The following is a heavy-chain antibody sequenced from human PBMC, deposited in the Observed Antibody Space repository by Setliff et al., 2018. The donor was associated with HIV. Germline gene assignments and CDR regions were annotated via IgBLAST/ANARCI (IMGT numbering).Heavy chain of an antibody. D-gene: IGHD3-10*01. CDR2: ISAYNGNT. V-gene: IGHV1-18*01. J-gene: IGHJ5*02. Sequence: ASVKVSCKASGYTFTSYGISWVRQAPGQGLEWMGWISAYNGNTDYAQKLQGRVTMTTDTSTSTAYMELRSLRSDDTAVCYCARTKIFSAGFRGYLTGPINWFDPWGQGTLVTVS. CDR1: GYTFTSYG. CDR3: ARTKIFSAGFRGYLTGPINWFDP.